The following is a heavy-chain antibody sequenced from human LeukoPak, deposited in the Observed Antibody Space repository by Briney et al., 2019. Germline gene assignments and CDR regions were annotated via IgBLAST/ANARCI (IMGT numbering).Heavy chain of an antibody. J-gene: IGHJ6*03. D-gene: IGHD2-2*01. CDR2: IYYSGST. V-gene: IGHV4-59*12. CDR1: GVSISSYY. CDR3: ARGRTGYQLLPTKKDYSYYYIDV. Sequence: SETLSLTCTVSGVSISSYYWSWLRQPPGKGLEWVGYIYYSGSTNYNPSLKSRVTISVDTSKNQFSLKLSSMTAADTAVYYCARGRTGYQLLPTKKDYSYYYIDVWGKGTTVTVSS.